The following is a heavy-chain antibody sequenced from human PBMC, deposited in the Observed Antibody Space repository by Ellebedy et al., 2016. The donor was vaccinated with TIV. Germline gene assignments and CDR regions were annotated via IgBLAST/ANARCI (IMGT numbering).Heavy chain of an antibody. J-gene: IGHJ6*02. D-gene: IGHD1-26*01. CDR3: AREGSGSYGYYNYGMDV. CDR1: GGTFSSYA. V-gene: IGHV1-69*13. CDR2: IIPIFGTA. Sequence: SVKVSXKASGGTFSSYAISWVRPAPGQGLEWMGGIIPIFGTANYAQKFQGRVTITADESTSTAYMELSSLRSEDTAVYYCAREGSGSYGYYNYGMDVWGQGTTVTVSS.